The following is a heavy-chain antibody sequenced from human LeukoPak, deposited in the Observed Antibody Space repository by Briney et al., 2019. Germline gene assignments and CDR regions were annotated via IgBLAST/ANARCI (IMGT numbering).Heavy chain of an antibody. V-gene: IGHV3-64D*06. CDR2: ITNKGDST. D-gene: IGHD5-18*01. J-gene: IGHJ4*02. Sequence: PGGSLRLSCAASGFTVSSNHMSWVRQAPGKGLEYISAITNKGDSTNYADSVKGRFTISRDNSKNTLYLQMSSLRPDDTAVYYCVKGAYDSLYSYRNFWGRGTLVTVSS. CDR3: VKGAYDSLYSYRNF. CDR1: GFTVSSNH.